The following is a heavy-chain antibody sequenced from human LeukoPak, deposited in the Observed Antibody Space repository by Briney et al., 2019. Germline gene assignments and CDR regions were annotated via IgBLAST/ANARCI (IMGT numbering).Heavy chain of an antibody. CDR1: GGSISSYY. CDR2: IYTSGST. Sequence: SETLSLTCTVSGGSISSYYWSWTRQPAGKGLEWIGRIYTSGSTNYNPSLKSRVTMSVDTSKNQFSLKLSSVTAADTAVYYCARESFSGSLHAFDIWGQGTMVTVSS. V-gene: IGHV4-4*07. CDR3: ARESFSGSLHAFDI. D-gene: IGHD1-26*01. J-gene: IGHJ3*02.